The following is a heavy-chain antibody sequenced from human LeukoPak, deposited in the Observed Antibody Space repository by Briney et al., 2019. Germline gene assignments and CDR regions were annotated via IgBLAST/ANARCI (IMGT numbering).Heavy chain of an antibody. D-gene: IGHD3-22*01. J-gene: IGHJ4*02. V-gene: IGHV3-30*04. CDR2: ISYDGSNK. CDR3: ARGSGYLETFDY. Sequence: GGSLRLSCAASGFTFSSYAMHWVRQAPGKGLEWVAVISYDGSNKYYADSVKGRFTISRDNSKNTYLQMNSLRAEDTAVYYCARGSGYLETFDYWGQGTLVTVSS. CDR1: GFTFSSYA.